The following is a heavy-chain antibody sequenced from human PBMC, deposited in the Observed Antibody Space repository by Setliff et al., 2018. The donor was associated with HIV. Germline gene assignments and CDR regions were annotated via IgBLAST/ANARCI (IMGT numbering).Heavy chain of an antibody. D-gene: IGHD2-15*01. Sequence: SETLSLTCTVSGGSISSGSYYWSWIRQPAGKGLEWIGHIYTSGITNYNPSLKSRVTISVDTSKNQFSLKLSSVTAADTAVYYCARGRVFCNGDSCYHLDSWGQGILVTVSS. V-gene: IGHV4-61*09. J-gene: IGHJ4*02. CDR2: IYTSGIT. CDR3: ARGRVFCNGDSCYHLDS. CDR1: GGSISSGSYY.